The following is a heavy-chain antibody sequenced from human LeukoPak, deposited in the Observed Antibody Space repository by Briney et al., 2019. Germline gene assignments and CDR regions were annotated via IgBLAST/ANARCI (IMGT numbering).Heavy chain of an antibody. CDR1: GGSISSYY. Sequence: PSETLSLTCTVSGGSISSYYWSWIRQPPGKGLEWIGYIYYSGSTNYNPSLKSRVTISVDTSKNQFSLKLSSVTAADTAVYYCARVSPPVVVTAARRYYYYYYMDVWGKGTTVTVSS. CDR3: ARVSPPVVVTAARRYYYYYYMDV. V-gene: IGHV4-59*01. D-gene: IGHD2-2*01. CDR2: IYYSGST. J-gene: IGHJ6*03.